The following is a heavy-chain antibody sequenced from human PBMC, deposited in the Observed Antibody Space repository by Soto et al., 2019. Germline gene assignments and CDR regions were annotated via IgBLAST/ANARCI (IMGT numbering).Heavy chain of an antibody. V-gene: IGHV4-39*01. CDR3: ARLTMPYYFDY. D-gene: IGHD1-1*01. CDR1: GGSISSSSYY. CDR2: IYYSGST. Sequence: QLQLLESGPGLVKPSETLSLTCTVSGGSISSSSYYWGWIRQPPGKGLEWIGSIYYSGSTYYNPSLKSRVTISVDTSKNQFSLKLSSVTAADTAVYYCARLTMPYYFDYWGQGTLVTVSS. J-gene: IGHJ4*02.